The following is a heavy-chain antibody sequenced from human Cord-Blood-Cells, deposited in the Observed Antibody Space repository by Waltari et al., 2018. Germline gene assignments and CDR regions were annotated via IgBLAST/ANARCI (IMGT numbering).Heavy chain of an antibody. CDR1: GFTFSSYA. CDR2: ISGSGGST. V-gene: IGHV3-23*01. D-gene: IGHD1-26*01. Sequence: EVQLLESGGGLVQPGGSLRLSCAASGFTFSSYAMSWVRQAPGRGPEGGSDISGSGGSTYHAGTVKGRFTISRDNSKNTLYLQMNSLRAEDTAVYYCARHGPGKWVDYWGQGTLVTVSS. J-gene: IGHJ4*02. CDR3: ARHGPGKWVDY.